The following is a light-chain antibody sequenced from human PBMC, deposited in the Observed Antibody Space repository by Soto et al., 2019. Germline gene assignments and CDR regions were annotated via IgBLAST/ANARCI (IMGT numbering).Light chain of an antibody. CDR1: QSVSSSY. CDR3: QQYGSSPPRT. J-gene: IGKJ1*01. CDR2: GAS. V-gene: IGKV3-20*01. Sequence: EIVLTQSPVTLSLSPGEGATLSCSAIQSVSSSYIAWYQQRPGQTPSLLIYGASTRATGIPDRFSGSGSGTDFSLTIRGLKPEDFAVYYCQQYGSSPPRTFGQGTKVDI.